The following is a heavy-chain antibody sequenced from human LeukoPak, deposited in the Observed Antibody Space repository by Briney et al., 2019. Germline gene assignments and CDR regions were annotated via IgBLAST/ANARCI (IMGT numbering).Heavy chain of an antibody. V-gene: IGHV4-39*01. Sequence: SETLSLTCTVSGGCISSYYWGWIRQPPGKGLEWIGSIYYSGSTYYNPSLKSRVTISVDTSKNQFSLKLSSVTAADTAVYYCASSWGGWSPIDYWGQGTLVTVSS. D-gene: IGHD6-19*01. CDR1: GGCISSYY. J-gene: IGHJ4*02. CDR2: IYYSGST. CDR3: ASSWGGWSPIDY.